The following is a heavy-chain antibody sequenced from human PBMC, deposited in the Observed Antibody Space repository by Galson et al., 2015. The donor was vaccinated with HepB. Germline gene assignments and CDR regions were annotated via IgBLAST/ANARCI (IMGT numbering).Heavy chain of an antibody. Sequence: SVKVSCKASGYTFTSYYMHWVRQAPGQGLEWMGIINPSGGSTSYAQKFQGRVTMTRDTSTSTVYMELSSLRSEDTAVYYCARESSYGGYSYGYPWGRGWFDPWGQGTLVTVSS. J-gene: IGHJ5*02. D-gene: IGHD5-18*01. V-gene: IGHV1-46*01. CDR3: ARESSYGGYSYGYPWGRGWFDP. CDR2: INPSGGST. CDR1: GYTFTSYY.